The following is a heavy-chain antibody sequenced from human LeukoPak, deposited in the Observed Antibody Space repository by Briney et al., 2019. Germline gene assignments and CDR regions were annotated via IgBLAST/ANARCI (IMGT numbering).Heavy chain of an antibody. CDR2: IIPILGIA. J-gene: IGHJ4*02. Sequence: SVKVSCKASGGTFSSYAISWVRQAPGQGLEWMGRIIPILGIANYAQKFQGRVTITADKSTSTAYMELSSLRSEDTAVYYCASNRDDLVGDYFDYWGQGTLVTVSS. D-gene: IGHD3-3*01. CDR1: GGTFSSYA. V-gene: IGHV1-69*04. CDR3: ASNRDDLVGDYFDY.